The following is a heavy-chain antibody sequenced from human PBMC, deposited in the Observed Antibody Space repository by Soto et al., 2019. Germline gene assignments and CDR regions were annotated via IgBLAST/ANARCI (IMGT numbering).Heavy chain of an antibody. CDR2: ISANNGDT. V-gene: IGHV1-18*01. CDR3: TRGGGSNYYGLDV. J-gene: IGHJ6*02. Sequence: ASVKVSCKASGYTFTSNAFTWVRQAPGQGLEWMGWISANNGDTNYAQKFQGRATLTTDTSTSTAYMELRSLTSDDTAVYYCTRGGGSNYYGLDVWGQGTTVTVS. D-gene: IGHD3-10*01. CDR1: GYTFTSNA.